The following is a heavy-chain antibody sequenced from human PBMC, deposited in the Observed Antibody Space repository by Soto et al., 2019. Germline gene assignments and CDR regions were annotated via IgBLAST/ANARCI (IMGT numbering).Heavy chain of an antibody. V-gene: IGHV1-69*01. D-gene: IGHD2-2*01. CDR3: ARSQGSSTSLEIYYYYYYGIDV. J-gene: IGHJ6*04. Sequence: QVQLVQSGAEVKKPGSSVKVSCKASGGTFSSYAISWVRQAPGQGLEWMGGIIPISGTANYAQKFQGRVTITADESPSTAYMELSSLRSEDTAVYYCARSQGSSTSLEIYYYYYYGIDVGGEGTKVTVSS. CDR1: GGTFSSYA. CDR2: IIPISGTA.